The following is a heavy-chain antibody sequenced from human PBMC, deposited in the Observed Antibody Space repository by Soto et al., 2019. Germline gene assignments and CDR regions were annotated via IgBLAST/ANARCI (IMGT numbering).Heavy chain of an antibody. Sequence: GSLRLSCSASGFIFSDYAMHWVRLTPGKGLEFVSAISNNGGSTNDAPSVWGRFTISRDNSKNEVYLEMSCLRVEATAVYYCVKDPSRGGWYGFLQHWGQGTVVTVSP. CDR3: VKDPSRGGWYGFLQH. J-gene: IGHJ1*01. CDR2: ISNNGGST. D-gene: IGHD6-19*01. CDR1: GFIFSDYA. V-gene: IGHV3-64D*06.